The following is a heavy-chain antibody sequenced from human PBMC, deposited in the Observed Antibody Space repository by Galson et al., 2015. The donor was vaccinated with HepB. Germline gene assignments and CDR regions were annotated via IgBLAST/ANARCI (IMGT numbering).Heavy chain of an antibody. J-gene: IGHJ5*02. D-gene: IGHD2-15*01. CDR1: GGTFSSYT. CDR2: IIPILGIA. CDR3: ARRPSGYCSGGNCYYWFDT. Sequence: SVKVSCKASGGTFSSYTISWVRQAPGQGLEWMGRIIPILGIANYAQKFQGRVTITADKSITTAYLQWSSLKASDTAMYYCARRPSGYCSGGNCYYWFDTWGQGTLVTVSS. V-gene: IGHV1-69*02.